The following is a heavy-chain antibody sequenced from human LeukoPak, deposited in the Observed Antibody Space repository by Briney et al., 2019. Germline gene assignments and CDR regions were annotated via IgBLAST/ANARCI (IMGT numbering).Heavy chain of an antibody. J-gene: IGHJ4*02. CDR3: ARDPIQLWSFDY. V-gene: IGHV3-11*01. CDR1: GFTFSDYY. CDR2: ISSSGRTI. D-gene: IGHD5-18*01. Sequence: GGSLRLSCAASGFTFSDYYMTWIRQAPGKGLERVSYISSSGRTIYYSDSVKGRFTISRDNAKNLLYLQMNSLRTEDTAVYYCARDPIQLWSFDYWGQGTLVTVSS.